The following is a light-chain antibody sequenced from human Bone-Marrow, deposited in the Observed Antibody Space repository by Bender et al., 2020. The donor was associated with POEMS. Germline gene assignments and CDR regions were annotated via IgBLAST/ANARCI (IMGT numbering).Light chain of an antibody. V-gene: IGLV1-44*01. Sequence: QSVLTQPPSVSGAPGQRVTISCSGSGSNIGGYPVNWYQQLPGTAPRLLIYSDNTRPSGVPGRFSGSKSGTSASLAISGLQSEDEADYYCCSYAGSSTYVFGTGTKVTVL. CDR1: GSNIGGYP. CDR3: CSYAGSSTYV. CDR2: SDN. J-gene: IGLJ1*01.